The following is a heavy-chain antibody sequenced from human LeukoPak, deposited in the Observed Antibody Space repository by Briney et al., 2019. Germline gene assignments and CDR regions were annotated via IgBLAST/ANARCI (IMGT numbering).Heavy chain of an antibody. CDR3: AREGVSVTNFEY. CDR2: IYHSGST. Sequence: SETLSLTCIVSSYSSNSGYYWGWIRQPPGKGLECIGTIYHSGSTNYNPSLKSRVTISVDTSKNQFSLKLRSVTAADTAVYYCAREGVSVTNFEYWSQGTLVTVSS. J-gene: IGHJ4*02. CDR1: SYSSNSGYY. D-gene: IGHD5/OR15-5a*01. V-gene: IGHV4-38-2*02.